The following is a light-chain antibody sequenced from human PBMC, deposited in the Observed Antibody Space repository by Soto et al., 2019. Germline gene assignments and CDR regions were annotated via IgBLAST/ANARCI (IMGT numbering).Light chain of an antibody. CDR1: SSNIGAGYD. V-gene: IGLV1-40*01. CDR3: QSYDSSLSTYV. CDR2: GNS. Sequence: QSVLTQPPSVSGAPGQRVTISCTGSSSNIGAGYDVHSYQQLPGTAPKHLISGNSNRPSGVPDRFSGSKAGTSSSLAITGLQPEDKAYYYCQSYDSSLSTYVFGTGTKLTVL. J-gene: IGLJ1*01.